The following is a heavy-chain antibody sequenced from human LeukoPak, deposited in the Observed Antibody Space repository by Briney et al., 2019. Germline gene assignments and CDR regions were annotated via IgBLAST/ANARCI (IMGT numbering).Heavy chain of an antibody. V-gene: IGHV3-74*01. D-gene: IGHD5-12*01. CDR3: AKESGYDVDLEY. CDR2: INTDGSTT. Sequence: PGGSLRLSCAGSGFTFSTYWMHWVRQVPGGGLVWVSGINTDGSTTSYADSVKGRFTISRDNAKNTVYLQMSSLRAEDTAVYYCAKESGYDVDLEYWGQGALVTVSS. CDR1: GFTFSTYW. J-gene: IGHJ4*02.